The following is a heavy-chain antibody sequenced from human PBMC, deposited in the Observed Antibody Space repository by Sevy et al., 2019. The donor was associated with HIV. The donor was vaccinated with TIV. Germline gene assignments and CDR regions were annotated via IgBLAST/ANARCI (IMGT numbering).Heavy chain of an antibody. CDR1: GFTVSRNY. V-gene: IGHV3-66*01. CDR3: AGWSSAWTLFDY. J-gene: IGHJ4*02. D-gene: IGHD6-19*01. CDR2: IYSDGKT. Sequence: GGSLRLSCAASGFTVSRNYMSWVRQAPGKGLEWVSVIYSDGKTFYADSVRDGFTISRDNSKNTLYLQMNSLGAEDTAVYYCAGWSSAWTLFDYWGQGTLVTVSS.